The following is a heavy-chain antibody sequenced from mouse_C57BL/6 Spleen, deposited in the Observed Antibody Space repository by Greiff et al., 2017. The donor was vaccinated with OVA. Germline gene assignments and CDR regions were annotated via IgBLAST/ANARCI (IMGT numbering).Heavy chain of an antibody. D-gene: IGHD1-1*01. J-gene: IGHJ3*01. Sequence: VQLQQPGAELVMPGASVKLSCKASGYTFTSYWMHWVKQRPGQGLEWIGEIDPSDSYTNYNQKFKGKSTLTVDKSSSTAYMQLSSLTSEDSAVYDCARGGEQYGGLRAWFDYWGQGTLVTVSA. CDR1: GYTFTSYW. V-gene: IGHV1-69*01. CDR2: IDPSDSYT. CDR3: ARGGEQYGGLRAWFDY.